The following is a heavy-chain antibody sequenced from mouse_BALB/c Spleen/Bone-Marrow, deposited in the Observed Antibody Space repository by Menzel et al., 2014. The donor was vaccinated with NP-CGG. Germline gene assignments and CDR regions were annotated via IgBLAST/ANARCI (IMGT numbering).Heavy chain of an antibody. D-gene: IGHD2-10*02. Sequence: DVKLQESGPSLVKPSQTPSLPCSVTGDSITSGYWNWIRKFPGNKLEYMGYISYSGITYYNPSLKSRISITRDTSKNXYYLQLNSVTTEDTATYFCARLEEGYGNYEGYYYALDYWGQGTSVTVSS. J-gene: IGHJ4*01. CDR2: ISYSGIT. CDR1: GDSITSGY. V-gene: IGHV3-8*02. CDR3: ARLEEGYGNYEGYYYALDY.